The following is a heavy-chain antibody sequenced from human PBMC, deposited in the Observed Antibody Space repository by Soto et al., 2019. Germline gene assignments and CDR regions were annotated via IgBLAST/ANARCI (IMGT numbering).Heavy chain of an antibody. D-gene: IGHD3-10*01. J-gene: IGHJ6*02. CDR1: GGSISSYY. Sequence: PSETLSLTCTVSGGSISSYYWSWLRQPPGKGLEWIGYIYYSGSTDYNPSLKSRVTISVDTSKNQFSLKLSSVTAADTAVYYCARVGPTRGYYYYYGMDVWGQGTTVTVSS. CDR2: IYYSGST. CDR3: ARVGPTRGYYYYYGMDV. V-gene: IGHV4-59*01.